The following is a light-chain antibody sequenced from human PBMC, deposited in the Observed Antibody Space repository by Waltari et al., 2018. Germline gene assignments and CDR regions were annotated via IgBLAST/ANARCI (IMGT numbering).Light chain of an antibody. CDR3: QQYVESPAT. J-gene: IGKJ1*01. V-gene: IGKV3-20*01. CDR1: QSVSIY. CDR2: HAS. Sequence: EIVLTQSPGTVSLSPGDRATFSCWASQSVSIYLAWYQQKPGQAPRLLIYHASSRATGIPDRCSGSGSGTDFRLTISRLEPEDFAMYYCQQYVESPATFGQGTKVEIK.